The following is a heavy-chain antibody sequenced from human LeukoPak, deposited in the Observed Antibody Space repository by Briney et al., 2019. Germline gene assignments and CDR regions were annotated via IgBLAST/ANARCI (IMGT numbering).Heavy chain of an antibody. CDR2: MNPNSGNT. CDR3: ARAEIAYDFWSGLSGGRGYYYYYYYYYMDV. J-gene: IGHJ6*03. V-gene: IGHV1-8*03. D-gene: IGHD3-3*01. CDR1: GYTFTSYD. Sequence: ASVKVSYKASGYTFTSYDINWVRQATGQGLEWMGWMNPNSGNTGYAQKFQGRVTITRNTSISTAYMELSSLRSEDTAVYYCARAEIAYDFWSGLSGGRGYYYYYYYYYMDVWGKGTTVTVSS.